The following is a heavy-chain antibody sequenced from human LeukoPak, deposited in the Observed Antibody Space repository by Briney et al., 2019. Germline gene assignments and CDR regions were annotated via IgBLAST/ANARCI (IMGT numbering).Heavy chain of an antibody. Sequence: SETLSLTCTVSGGSISSSSYYWGWIRQPPGKGLEWIGSIYYSGGTYYNPSLKSRVTISVDTSKNQFSLKLSSVTAADTAVYYCARLSGPFDYWGQGTLVTVSS. CDR1: GGSISSSSYY. V-gene: IGHV4-39*01. CDR3: ARLSGPFDY. CDR2: IYYSGGT. J-gene: IGHJ4*02.